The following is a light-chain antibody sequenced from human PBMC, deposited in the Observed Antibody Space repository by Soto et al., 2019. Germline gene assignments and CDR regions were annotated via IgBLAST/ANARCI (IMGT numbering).Light chain of an antibody. CDR2: WAS. V-gene: IGKV4-1*01. J-gene: IGKJ5*01. CDR3: HQHYSTPLT. CDR1: QSLLSTADNLNY. Sequence: DIVLTQSPDSLAVSLAERATINCKSSQSLLSTADNLNYLAWFQQKPGQPPKLLILWASTRESGVPDRFSGSGSGTDFSLTITTLQAEDVATYYCHQHYSTPLTFGQGTRLEIK.